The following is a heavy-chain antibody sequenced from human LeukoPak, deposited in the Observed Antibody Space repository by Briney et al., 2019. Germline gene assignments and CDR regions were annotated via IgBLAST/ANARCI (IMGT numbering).Heavy chain of an antibody. J-gene: IGHJ4*02. Sequence: GGSLRLSCAASGFTLSSYAMHWVRQAPGKGLEWVALISYDVSNKYYADSVKGRFTISRDNSKNTLYLQMNSLRAEDTAVYYCAKDLKWDLTDGFDYWGQGTLVTVSS. D-gene: IGHD1-26*01. CDR1: GFTLSSYA. CDR3: AKDLKWDLTDGFDY. CDR2: ISYDVSNK. V-gene: IGHV3-30*18.